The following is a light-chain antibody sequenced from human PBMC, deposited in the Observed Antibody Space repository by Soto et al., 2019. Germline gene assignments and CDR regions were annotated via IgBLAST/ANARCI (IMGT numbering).Light chain of an antibody. CDR1: QGISSS. V-gene: IGKV1-12*01. CDR2: AAS. J-gene: IGKJ1*01. CDR3: QQANSFPWT. Sequence: DIQMTQCPSSVSASVGDRVTITCRASQGISSSLAWYQQKPGKAPKLLIYAASILQSGVPSRFSGSGSGTDFTLTISSLQPEDFATYYCQQANSFPWTFGQGTKVEIK.